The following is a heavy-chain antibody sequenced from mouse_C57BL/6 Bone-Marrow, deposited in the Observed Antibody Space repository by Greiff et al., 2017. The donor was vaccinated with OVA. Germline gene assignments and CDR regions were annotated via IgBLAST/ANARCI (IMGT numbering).Heavy chain of an antibody. CDR3: ARGDYYGSSWYFDV. Sequence: QVQLQQPGAELVRPGSSVKLSCKASGYTFTSYWMDWVKQRPGQGLEWIGNIYPSDSETHYNQKFKDKATLTVDKSSSTAYMQLSSLTSEDSAVYYWARGDYYGSSWYFDVWGTGTTVTVSS. V-gene: IGHV1-61*01. CDR1: GYTFTSYW. D-gene: IGHD1-1*01. CDR2: IYPSDSET. J-gene: IGHJ1*03.